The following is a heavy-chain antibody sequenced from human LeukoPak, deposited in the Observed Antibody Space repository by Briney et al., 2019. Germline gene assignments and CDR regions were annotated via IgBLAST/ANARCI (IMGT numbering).Heavy chain of an antibody. Sequence: GGSLRLSCVASGFTFSNYAMSWVRQAPGKGLEWVSSISGSGSRTYYADSVKGRCTISRDNSKNTVYLQMNSLRAEDTAIYYCAKDSTEYSGTYFDYWGQGTLVIVSS. D-gene: IGHD1-26*01. CDR2: ISGSGSRT. J-gene: IGHJ4*02. V-gene: IGHV3-23*01. CDR1: GFTFSNYA. CDR3: AKDSTEYSGTYFDY.